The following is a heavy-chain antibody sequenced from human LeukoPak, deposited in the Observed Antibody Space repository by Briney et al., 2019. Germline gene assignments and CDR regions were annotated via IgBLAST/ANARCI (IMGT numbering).Heavy chain of an antibody. CDR3: TKAPIVSCSGAFCYPFDS. CDR2: TVGGGSPNT. V-gene: IGHV3-23*01. D-gene: IGHD2-15*01. J-gene: IGHJ4*02. Sequence: GGSLRLSCAASGFYFANYAMSWVRQAPGKGLEWVSATVGGGSPNTYHADSVKGRFAISRDNSKNTLFLQMNSLRAEDTAIYYCTKAPIVSCSGAFCYPFDSWGQGTLVTVSS. CDR1: GFYFANYA.